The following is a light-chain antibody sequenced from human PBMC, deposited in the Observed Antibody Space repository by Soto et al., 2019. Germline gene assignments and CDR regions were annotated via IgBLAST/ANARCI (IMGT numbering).Light chain of an antibody. CDR1: QSVSSSY. CDR2: GAS. Sequence: EIVLTQSPGTLSLSPGERATLSCRASQSVSSSYLAWYQQKPGQAPRLLIYGASSRATGIPDRFSGSGSGTDFALTSRRREAEDFAVYYCQQYGSPITFGRGTRLEIK. J-gene: IGKJ5*01. V-gene: IGKV3-20*01. CDR3: QQYGSPIT.